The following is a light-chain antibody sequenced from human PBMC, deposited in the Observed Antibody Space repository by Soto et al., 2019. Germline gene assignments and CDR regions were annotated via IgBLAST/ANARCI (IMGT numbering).Light chain of an antibody. CDR3: QQFNNYPWT. J-gene: IGKJ1*01. Sequence: DIQMTQSPSTLSASVGDRVTITCRASPSISSWLAWYQQKPGKAPKLLIYKASSLESGVPSRFSGSGSGTEFTLTISSLQPDDFATYYCQQFNNYPWTVGQGTRVEIK. CDR1: PSISSW. V-gene: IGKV1-5*03. CDR2: KAS.